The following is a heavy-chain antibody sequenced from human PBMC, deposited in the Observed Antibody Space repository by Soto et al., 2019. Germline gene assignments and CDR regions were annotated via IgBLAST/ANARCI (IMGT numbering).Heavy chain of an antibody. Sequence: QVQLVQSGAEVKKPGSSVKVSCKASGGTFSSYTISWVRQAPGQGLEWMGRIIPILGIANYAQKFQGRVTITADKSTSTAYIELSSLRSEDTAVYYCARSYYGSGSYPPPYGMDVWGQGTTVTVSS. CDR1: GGTFSSYT. CDR3: ARSYYGSGSYPPPYGMDV. CDR2: IIPILGIA. J-gene: IGHJ6*02. V-gene: IGHV1-69*02. D-gene: IGHD3-10*01.